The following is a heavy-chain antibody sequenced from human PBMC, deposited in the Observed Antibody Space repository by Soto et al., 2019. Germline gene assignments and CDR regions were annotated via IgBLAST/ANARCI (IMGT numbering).Heavy chain of an antibody. CDR1: GFTFSNYA. CDR2: IGGRATSA. D-gene: IGHD3-22*01. V-gene: IGHV3-23*01. CDR3: AKSRYSDSSGDFYDF. Sequence: EVQLLESGGGLVQPGGSLRLSCAASGFTFSNYAMSWVRQAPGKGLEWVSGIGGRATSAYYADSVKGRFAISRDNSYNTLCLQLNSLRADDTDVYYFAKSRYSDSSGDFYDFWGQGTLVSVSS. J-gene: IGHJ4*02.